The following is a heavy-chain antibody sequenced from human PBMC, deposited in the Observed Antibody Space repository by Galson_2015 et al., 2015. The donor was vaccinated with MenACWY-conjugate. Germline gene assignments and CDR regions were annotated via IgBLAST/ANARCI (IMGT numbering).Heavy chain of an antibody. CDR1: GFIFNTYW. V-gene: IGHV3-74*01. Sequence: SLRLSCEASGFIFNTYWMHWVRQAPGKGLVWVSRINPGGSSTTYADSVKDRFTISRDIAKNTLYLQTNSLRPEDTAVFYCAKTRGASFYFDSWRQGTLATVSS. CDR3: AKTRGASFYFDS. D-gene: IGHD1-26*01. CDR2: INPGGSST. J-gene: IGHJ4*02.